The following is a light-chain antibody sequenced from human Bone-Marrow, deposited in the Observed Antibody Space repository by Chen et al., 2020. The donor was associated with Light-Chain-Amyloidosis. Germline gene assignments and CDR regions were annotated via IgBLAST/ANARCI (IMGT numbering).Light chain of an antibody. V-gene: IGKV1-6*01. CDR2: AAS. J-gene: IGKJ2*01. Sequence: AIQMTQSPSSLSASVGDRVTITCRASQGIRNDLGWYQQKPGKAPKLLIYAASSLQSGVPSRFSGSGSGTDFTLAIRSLQPEDFATYYCLQDYNYPYTFGQGTKLEIK. CDR3: LQDYNYPYT. CDR1: QGIRND.